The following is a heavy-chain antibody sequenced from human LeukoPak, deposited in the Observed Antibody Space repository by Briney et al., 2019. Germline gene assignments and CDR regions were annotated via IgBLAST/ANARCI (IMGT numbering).Heavy chain of an antibody. CDR3: ARVKRMVYAMDYDAFDI. CDR2: IYYSGST. Sequence: SDTLSLTCTVSGGSISSYYWSWIRQPPGKGLEWIGYIYYSGSTNYNPSLKSRVTISVDTSKNQFSLKLSSVTAADTAVYYCARVKRMVYAMDYDAFDIWGQGTMVTVSS. CDR1: GGSISSYY. D-gene: IGHD2-8*01. V-gene: IGHV4-59*01. J-gene: IGHJ3*02.